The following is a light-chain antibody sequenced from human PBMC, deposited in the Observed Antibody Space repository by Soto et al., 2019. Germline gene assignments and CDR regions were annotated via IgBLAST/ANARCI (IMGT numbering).Light chain of an antibody. J-gene: IGLJ2*01. CDR3: QTWGSGIV. V-gene: IGLV4-69*01. Sequence: QLVLTQSPSASASLGASVKLTCTLSSGHSAYAIAWHQQRPEKGPRYLMTLNTDGSLNKGDGIPDRFSGSKSGPERYLTISSLQSEDEGAYYCQTWGSGIVFGGGTKVTVL. CDR2: LNTDGSL. CDR1: SGHSAYA.